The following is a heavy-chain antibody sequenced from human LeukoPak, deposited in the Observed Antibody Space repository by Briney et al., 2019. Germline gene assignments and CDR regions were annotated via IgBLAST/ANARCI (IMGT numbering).Heavy chain of an antibody. V-gene: IGHV4-31*03. CDR3: ARGGAARLHFQI. D-gene: IGHD6-6*01. J-gene: IGHJ1*01. CDR2: IYHSGST. Sequence: SQTLSLTCTVSGGSISSGGYYWSWIRQHPGKGLEWIGYIYHSGSTNYNPSLQSRVTISVDTSKNQFSLNLSSVTAADTAVYYCARGGAARLHFQIWGQGTLVTVSS. CDR1: GGSISSGGYY.